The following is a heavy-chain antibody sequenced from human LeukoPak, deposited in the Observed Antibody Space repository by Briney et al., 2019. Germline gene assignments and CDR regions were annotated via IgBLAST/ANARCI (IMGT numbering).Heavy chain of an antibody. D-gene: IGHD2-2*01. Sequence: SETLSLTCTVSGASISGSRYYWGWIRQPPGKGLEWIGNIYYTGPTYYNASLESRVTISLDTSKNQFSLKLNSVTAADTAVYYCAKAADQYYYYYFYYMDVWGKGTTVTVSS. CDR1: GASISGSRYY. CDR3: AKAADQYYYYYFYYMDV. V-gene: IGHV4-39*07. CDR2: IYYTGPT. J-gene: IGHJ6*03.